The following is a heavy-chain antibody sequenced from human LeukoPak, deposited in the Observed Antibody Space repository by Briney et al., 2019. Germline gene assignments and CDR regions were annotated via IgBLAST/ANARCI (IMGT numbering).Heavy chain of an antibody. Sequence: ASVKVSCMASGYTFTSYYMHWVRQAPGQGLEWMGIINPSGGSTSYAQKFQGRVTMTRDMSTSTVYMELSSLRSEDTAVYYCARVNDILTGYYPHFDYWGQGTLVTVSS. D-gene: IGHD3-9*01. CDR3: ARVNDILTGYYPHFDY. CDR2: INPSGGST. CDR1: GYTFTSYY. V-gene: IGHV1-46*01. J-gene: IGHJ4*02.